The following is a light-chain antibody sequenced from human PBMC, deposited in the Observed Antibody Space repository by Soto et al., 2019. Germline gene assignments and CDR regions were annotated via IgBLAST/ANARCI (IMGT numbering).Light chain of an antibody. CDR3: SSYTSSITLV. Sequence: QSALTQPASVSGSPGQSITISCTGTSSDVGAYNYVSWYQQHPGNAPKLLLYDVTYRPSGVSNRFSGFKSGNTASLTISGLQAEDEAYYYCSSYTSSITLVFGGGTKLTVL. CDR1: SSDVGAYNY. J-gene: IGLJ3*02. CDR2: DVT. V-gene: IGLV2-14*03.